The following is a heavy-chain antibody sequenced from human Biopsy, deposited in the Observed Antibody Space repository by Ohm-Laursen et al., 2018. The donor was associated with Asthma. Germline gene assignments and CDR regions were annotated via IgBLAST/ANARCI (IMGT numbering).Heavy chain of an antibody. D-gene: IGHD5-24*01. CDR1: GFAVSRDH. V-gene: IGHV3-53*01. J-gene: IGHJ4*02. CDR3: AKESRRDGYNRRNYYFDY. Sequence: SLRLSCTASGFAVSRDHMFWVRQAPGKGLEWVSVIYSGGTSHTADSVRGRFTISRDNSKNTLYLQMNSLRAEDTAVYYCAKESRRDGYNRRNYYFDYWGQGTLVTASS. CDR2: IYSGGTS.